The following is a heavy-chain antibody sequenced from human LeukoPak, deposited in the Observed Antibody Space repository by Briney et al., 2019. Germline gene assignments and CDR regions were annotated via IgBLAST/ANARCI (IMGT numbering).Heavy chain of an antibody. J-gene: IGHJ6*03. V-gene: IGHV3-7*01. CDR3: GRAGPVTKDHFIDV. CDR2: IYLDGSRA. Sequence: GGSLRLSCAASGFTFSNYWMSWARQSPGKGLEWVANIYLDGSRAYYVDSVKGRFTISRDNAKNSLFLQMDSLSAEDTAVYYCGRAGPVTKDHFIDVWGKGTTVTVSS. D-gene: IGHD2-2*01. CDR1: GFTFSNYW.